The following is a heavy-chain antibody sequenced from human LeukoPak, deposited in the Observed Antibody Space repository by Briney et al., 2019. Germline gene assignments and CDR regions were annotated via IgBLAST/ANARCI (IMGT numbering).Heavy chain of an antibody. CDR1: GGSISSNSYY. CDR2: IYYSGST. D-gene: IGHD3-10*01. Sequence: SETLSLTCTVSGGSISSNSYYWGWIRQPPGKGLEWIGSIYYSGSTYYNPSLKSRVTISVDTSKNQFSLKLSSVTAADTAVYYCARDREHYGSGSYYYYYYMDVWGKGTTVTISS. CDR3: ARDREHYGSGSYYYYYYMDV. V-gene: IGHV4-39*07. J-gene: IGHJ6*03.